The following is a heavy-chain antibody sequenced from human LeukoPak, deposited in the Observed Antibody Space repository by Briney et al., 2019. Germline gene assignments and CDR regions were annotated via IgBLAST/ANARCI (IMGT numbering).Heavy chain of an antibody. CDR1: GYTFTGYY. Sequence: SVKVSCKASGYTFTGYYMHWVRQAPGQGLEWMGRIIPIFGTANYAQKFQGRVTITTDESTSTAYMELSSLRSEDTAVYYCARTNHDYGDFGYWGQGTLVTVSS. J-gene: IGHJ4*02. CDR3: ARTNHDYGDFGY. CDR2: IIPIFGTA. D-gene: IGHD4-17*01. V-gene: IGHV1-69*05.